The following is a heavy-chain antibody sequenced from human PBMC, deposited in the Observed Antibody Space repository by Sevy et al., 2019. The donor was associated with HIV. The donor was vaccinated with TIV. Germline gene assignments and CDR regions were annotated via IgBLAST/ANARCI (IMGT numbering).Heavy chain of an antibody. V-gene: IGHV3-74*01. D-gene: IGHD2-21*02. J-gene: IGHJ4*02. CDR3: ARGGDCGGDCYFDY. CDR1: GFTFSSYW. CDR2: INSDGSST. Sequence: GGSLRLSCAASGFTFSSYWMHWVRQAPGKGLVWVSRINSDGSSTSYADSVKGRFTISRDNAKNTLYLQMNSLRAEDTAVYYCARGGDCGGDCYFDYWGQGTLVTVSS.